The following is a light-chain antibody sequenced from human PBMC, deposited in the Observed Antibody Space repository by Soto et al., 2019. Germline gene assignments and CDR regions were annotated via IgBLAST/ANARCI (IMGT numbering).Light chain of an antibody. V-gene: IGKV3-20*01. CDR2: GAT. CDR3: QQYGGSPQT. CDR1: QSVSSSY. J-gene: IGKJ1*01. Sequence: IVLSQSPGTLSVSPGERATLYCRASQSVSSSYLAWYQQRPGQAPRLLIFGATSRATGIPDRFSGSGSGTDFTLTISRLEPEDFAVYYCQQYGGSPQTFGQGTKVDIK.